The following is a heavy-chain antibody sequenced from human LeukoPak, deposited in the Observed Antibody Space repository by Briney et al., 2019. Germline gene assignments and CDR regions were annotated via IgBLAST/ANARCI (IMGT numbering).Heavy chain of an antibody. Sequence: GGSLRPSCAASGFTFSHYWMHWVRQAPGKGLEWVSRIEGDGSSTNYADSVRGRFTISRDNAKNTLYLQMNSLRAEDTAVYYCARDPSIPVAGTYWGQGTLVTVSS. J-gene: IGHJ4*02. V-gene: IGHV3-74*01. CDR1: GFTFSHYW. CDR3: ARDPSIPVAGTY. D-gene: IGHD6-19*01. CDR2: IEGDGSST.